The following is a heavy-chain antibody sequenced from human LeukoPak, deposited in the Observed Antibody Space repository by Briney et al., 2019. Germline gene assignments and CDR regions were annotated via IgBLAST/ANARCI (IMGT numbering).Heavy chain of an antibody. D-gene: IGHD6-19*01. V-gene: IGHV4-39*01. Sequence: SETLSLTCSVSGGSISLSYYYWGWIRQPPGKGLEWIGSIFYSGSTYYNPSLKSRVTISVDTSKNQFSLKLSSVTAADTAVYYCARQRGSGWYLFFDYWGQGTLVTVSS. CDR1: GGSISLSYYY. CDR3: ARQRGSGWYLFFDY. J-gene: IGHJ4*02. CDR2: IFYSGST.